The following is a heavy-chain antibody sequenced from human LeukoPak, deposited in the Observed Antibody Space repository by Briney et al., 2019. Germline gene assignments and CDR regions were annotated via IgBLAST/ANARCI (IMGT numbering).Heavy chain of an antibody. CDR2: IKSKTDGGTT. D-gene: IGHD3-9*01. Sequence: GGSLRLSCVASGFTFSNAWMSWVRQAPGKGLEWVGRIKSKTDGGTTDYAAPVKGRFTISRDDSKNTLYLQMNSLKTEDTAVYYCTTVGRYFDWLSLIDYWGQGALVTVSS. CDR1: GFTFSNAW. J-gene: IGHJ4*02. CDR3: TTVGRYFDWLSLIDY. V-gene: IGHV3-15*01.